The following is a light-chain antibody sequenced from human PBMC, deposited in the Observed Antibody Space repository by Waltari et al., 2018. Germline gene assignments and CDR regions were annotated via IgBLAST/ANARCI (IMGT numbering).Light chain of an antibody. CDR2: FGS. CDR1: QSLLHTNGYNY. CDR3: MQALQPMYT. J-gene: IGKJ2*01. Sequence: DIVMTQSPLYLPVTPGEPASISCRSSQSLLHTNGYNYLDWYLQKPGQSPQLLIYFGSNRASGVPDRFSGSGSGTDFTLKISRVEAEDVGVYYCMQALQPMYTFGQGTKLEIK. V-gene: IGKV2-28*01.